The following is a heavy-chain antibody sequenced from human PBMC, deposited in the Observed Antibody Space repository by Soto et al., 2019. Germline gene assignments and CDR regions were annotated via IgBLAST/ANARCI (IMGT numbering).Heavy chain of an antibody. V-gene: IGHV4-30-4*08. D-gene: IGHD5-18*01. J-gene: IGHJ3*02. CDR2: IYYSGTT. CDR3: ARDQKDKAMATDAFEI. CDR1: GGSISSGDHY. Sequence: QVQLQESGPGLVKPSQTLSLTCTVSGGSISSGDHYWSWIRQPPGKGLEWIGYIYYSGTTDYNPSLKSRVTISVDTAKNQFSLKVSSVTAADTAVYYCARDQKDKAMATDAFEIWGQGKMVSVSS.